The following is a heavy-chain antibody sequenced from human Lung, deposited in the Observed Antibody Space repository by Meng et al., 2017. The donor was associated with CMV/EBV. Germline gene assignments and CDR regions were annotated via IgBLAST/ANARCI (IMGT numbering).Heavy chain of an antibody. Sequence: GESXKISXAASGFTFSSYSMNWVRQAPGKGLEWVLSISSSSSYIYYADSVKGRFTISRDNAKNSLYLQMNSLRAEDTAVYYCARTGASLGRLLGFDYWGQGTXVTVSS. J-gene: IGHJ4*02. V-gene: IGHV3-21*01. CDR1: GFTFSSYS. D-gene: IGHD3-10*01. CDR2: ISSSSSYI. CDR3: ARTGASLGRLLGFDY.